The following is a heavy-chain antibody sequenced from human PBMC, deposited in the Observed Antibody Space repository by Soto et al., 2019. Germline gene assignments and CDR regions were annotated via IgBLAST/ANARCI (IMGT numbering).Heavy chain of an antibody. CDR2: IYYSGST. J-gene: IGHJ5*02. V-gene: IGHV4-59*08. CDR3: ARSKRPFRFDP. Sequence: SETLSLTCTVSGGSISSYYWSWIRQPPGKGLEWIGYIYYSGSTNYNPSLKSRVTISVDTSKNQFSLKLSSVTAADTAVYYCARSKRPFRFDPWGQGTLVTVSS. CDR1: GGSISSYY. D-gene: IGHD4-4*01.